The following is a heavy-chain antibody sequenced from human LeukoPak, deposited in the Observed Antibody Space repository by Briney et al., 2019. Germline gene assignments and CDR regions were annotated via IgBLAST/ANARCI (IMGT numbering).Heavy chain of an antibody. Sequence: SETLSLTCTVSGGSISSSSYYWGWIRQPPGKGLEWIGSIYYSGSTYYNPSLKSRVTISVDTSKNQFSLKLSSVTAADTAVYYCARRGAMVRGVIRGYFDYWGQGTLSPSPQ. CDR3: ARRGAMVRGVIRGYFDY. CDR2: IYYSGST. CDR1: GGSISSSSYY. V-gene: IGHV4-39*01. J-gene: IGHJ4*02. D-gene: IGHD3-10*01.